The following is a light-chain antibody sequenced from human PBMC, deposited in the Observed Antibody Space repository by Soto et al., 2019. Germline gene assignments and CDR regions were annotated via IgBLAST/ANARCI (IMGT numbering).Light chain of an antibody. CDR3: QQYGTTRIT. CDR2: GAS. V-gene: IGKV3-20*01. CDR1: QSVSNSY. J-gene: IGKJ5*01. Sequence: EIVMTQSPATLSVSPGERATLSCRASQSVSNSYLAWYQQKPGQAPRLLMYGASNRATGIPDRFSGSGSETDFTLTISRLEPEDFAVYHCQQYGTTRITFGQGTRLEIK.